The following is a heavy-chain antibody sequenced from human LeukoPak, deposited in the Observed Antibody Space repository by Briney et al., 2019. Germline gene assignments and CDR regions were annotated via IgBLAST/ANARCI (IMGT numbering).Heavy chain of an antibody. Sequence: SETLSLTCTVSGGSISSGGYYWSWIRQHPGKGPEWIGYIYYGGSTYYNPSLKSRVTISVDTSKNQFSLKLSSVTAADTAVYYCARGPPFAAALHWFDPWGQGTLVTVSS. V-gene: IGHV4-31*03. CDR2: IYYGGST. J-gene: IGHJ5*02. D-gene: IGHD2-15*01. CDR1: GGSISSGGYY. CDR3: ARGPPFAAALHWFDP.